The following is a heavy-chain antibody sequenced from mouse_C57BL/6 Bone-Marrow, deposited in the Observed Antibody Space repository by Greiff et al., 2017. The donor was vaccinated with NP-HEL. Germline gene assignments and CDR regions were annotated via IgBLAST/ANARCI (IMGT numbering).Heavy chain of an antibody. CDR1: GFTFSDAW. V-gene: IGHV6-6*01. CDR2: IRNKANNHAT. D-gene: IGHD1-1*01. J-gene: IGHJ4*01. Sequence: EVKLVESGGGLVQPGGSMKLSCAASGFTFSDAWMDWVRQSPEKGLEWVAAIRNKANNHATYYAESVKGRFTISRDDSKSSVYLQMNSLRAEDTGIYYCTRGDYGSSYYAMDYWGQGTSVTVSS. CDR3: TRGDYGSSYYAMDY.